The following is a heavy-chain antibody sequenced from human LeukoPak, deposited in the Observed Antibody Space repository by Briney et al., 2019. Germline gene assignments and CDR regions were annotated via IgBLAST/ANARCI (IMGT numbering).Heavy chain of an antibody. CDR2: IYYSGST. CDR1: GGSVSNSLYY. J-gene: IGHJ4*02. D-gene: IGHD5-18*01. Sequence: SETLSLTCTVSGGSVSNSLYYWSWIRQPPGKGLEWIGYIYYSGSTNYNPSLKSRVTISIDTSRNQLSLRLNSMTAADTAVYYCARVLRAASWRSYDYWGQGSLVTVSS. CDR3: ARVLRAASWRSYDY. V-gene: IGHV4-61*01.